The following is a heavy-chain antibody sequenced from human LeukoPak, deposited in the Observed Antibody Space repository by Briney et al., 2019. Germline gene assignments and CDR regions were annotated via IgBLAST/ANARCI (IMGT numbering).Heavy chain of an antibody. D-gene: IGHD1-26*01. V-gene: IGHV3-64*01. CDR3: ARVGDVGPFDY. Sequence: GGSLRLSCVASGFTFSNYEMYWVRQAPGKGLEYVSAMSSNGGTTDYANSVKGRFTISRDNSKNTLYLQMGSLRAEDMAVYYCARVGDVGPFDYWGQGTLVTVSS. CDR2: MSSNGGTT. CDR1: GFTFSNYE. J-gene: IGHJ4*02.